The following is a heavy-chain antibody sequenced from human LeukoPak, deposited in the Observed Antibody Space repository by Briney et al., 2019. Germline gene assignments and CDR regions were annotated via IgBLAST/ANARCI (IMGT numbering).Heavy chain of an antibody. CDR2: IYYSGGT. J-gene: IGHJ4*02. Sequence: SETLSLTCTVSGGSISSYYWSWIRQPPGKGLEWIGYIYYSGGTNYNPSLKSRVTISVDTSKNQFSLKLSSVTAADTAVYYCARQEYYYDSSGYIRTQFDYWGQGTLVTVSS. CDR1: GGSISSYY. V-gene: IGHV4-59*08. CDR3: ARQEYYYDSSGYIRTQFDY. D-gene: IGHD3-22*01.